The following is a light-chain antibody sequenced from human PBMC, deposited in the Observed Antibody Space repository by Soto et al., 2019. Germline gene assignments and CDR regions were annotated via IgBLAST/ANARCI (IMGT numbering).Light chain of an antibody. CDR2: TLY. J-gene: IGKJ4*01. CDR3: TQSIEFTELN. CDR1: QSLLDIDDGNTY. Sequence: IVITRTPLSLPVSPGEPASISCMSSQSLLDIDDGNTYLDWYLQKPGQSPQLLIYTLYYRASRAPERFSGSGSGTDLTLKISRVQAEDVGVYYCTQSIEFTELNLGGGNKVAIK. V-gene: IGKV2-40*01.